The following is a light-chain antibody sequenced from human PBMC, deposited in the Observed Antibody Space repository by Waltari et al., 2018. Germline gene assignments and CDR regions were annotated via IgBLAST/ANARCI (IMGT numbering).Light chain of an antibody. CDR3: CSYAGSIWV. CDR1: SSDVGSYNL. CDR2: EVS. Sequence: QSALTQPASVSGSPGQSITISCTGTSSDVGSYNLVSWYQQHPGKAPKLMIYEVSKRPSGVSNRFSGSKSGNTASLTISGLQAEDEADYYCCSYAGSIWVFGGGTKLTVL. V-gene: IGLV2-23*02. J-gene: IGLJ3*02.